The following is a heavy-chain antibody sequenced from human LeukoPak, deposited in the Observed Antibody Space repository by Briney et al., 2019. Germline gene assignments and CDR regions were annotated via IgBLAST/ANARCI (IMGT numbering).Heavy chain of an antibody. Sequence: GASVKVSCKASGYTFTSYGISWVRQAPGQGLEWMGWISAYNGNTNYAQKFQGRVTMTRDTSTSTVYMELSSLRSEDTAVYYCARAISGGTVTTFDYWGQGTLVTVSS. CDR3: ARAISGGTVTTFDY. D-gene: IGHD4-17*01. J-gene: IGHJ4*02. CDR2: ISAYNGNT. CDR1: GYTFTSYG. V-gene: IGHV1-18*01.